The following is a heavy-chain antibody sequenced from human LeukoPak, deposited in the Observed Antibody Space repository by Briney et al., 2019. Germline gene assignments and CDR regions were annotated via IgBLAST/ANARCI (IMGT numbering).Heavy chain of an antibody. CDR3: ARGGRTTWHGMDV. CDR2: IFGSDTT. CDR1: GFTVSNNY. Sequence: GGSLRLSCAASGFTVSNNYMTWVRQAPGEGLEWVSVIFGSDTTSYADSVKGRFTISRDNAKNTLYLQMNSLRAEDTAVYYCARGGRTTWHGMDVWGQGTTVTVSS. D-gene: IGHD4-17*01. J-gene: IGHJ6*02. V-gene: IGHV3-53*01.